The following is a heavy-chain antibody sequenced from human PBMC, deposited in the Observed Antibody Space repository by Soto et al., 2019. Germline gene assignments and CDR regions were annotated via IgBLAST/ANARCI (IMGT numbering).Heavy chain of an antibody. V-gene: IGHV4-31*03. CDR1: GGSISSDGYY. D-gene: IGHD6-13*01. CDR2: IYYSGST. Sequence: QVQLQESGPGLVKSSQTLSLTCTVSGGSISSDGYYWSWIRQHPGKGLEWIGYIYYSGSTYYNPSLKSRVTISVDTSKNQISLKLSSVTAADTAVYYCVRADVAAVPYYFDYWGQGTLITVSS. J-gene: IGHJ4*02. CDR3: VRADVAAVPYYFDY.